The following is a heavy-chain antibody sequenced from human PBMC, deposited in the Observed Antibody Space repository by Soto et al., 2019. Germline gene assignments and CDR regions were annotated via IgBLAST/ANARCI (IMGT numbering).Heavy chain of an antibody. CDR2: FYHSGTT. V-gene: IGHV4-59*01. CDR3: ARDPGYCTNGVCPIFDF. Sequence: EPLSLTCTVSGDSIKNYFWSWVRQPPWKGLEWIGHFYHSGTTNYSPALKSRVTISIDQSKNQFSLRLNSVTAADTAVYFCARDPGYCTNGVCPIFDFWGQGIPVTVS. D-gene: IGHD2-8*01. J-gene: IGHJ4*02. CDR1: GDSIKNYF.